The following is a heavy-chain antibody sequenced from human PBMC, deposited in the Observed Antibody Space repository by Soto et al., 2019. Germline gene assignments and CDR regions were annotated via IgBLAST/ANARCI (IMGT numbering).Heavy chain of an antibody. CDR3: ARDVAHGYTENV. V-gene: IGHV4-30-4*01. J-gene: IGHJ3*01. Sequence: QVQLQESGPGLVKPSQTLSLACTVSGGSVGSGEYYYSWIRQPPGKGLEWIGYIYDSGITNYTPYLHGRVTLSLDRSNNQVSLKLSSVTAADTAVYFCARDVAHGYTENVWGQGTMVTVSS. CDR1: GGSVGSGEYY. CDR2: IYDSGIT. D-gene: IGHD5-18*01.